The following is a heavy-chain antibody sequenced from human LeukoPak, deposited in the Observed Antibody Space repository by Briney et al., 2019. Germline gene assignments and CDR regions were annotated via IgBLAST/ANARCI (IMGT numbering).Heavy chain of an antibody. D-gene: IGHD6-6*01. CDR2: ISYDGSNK. V-gene: IGHV3-30-3*01. J-gene: IGHJ4*02. Sequence: PGGSLRLSCAASGFTFSSYAMHWVCQAPGKGLEWVAVISYDGSNKYYADSVKGRFTISRDNAKNTLYLQMNSLRAEDMALYYCAKASSSSVSAGGLDYWGQGTLVTVSS. CDR1: GFTFSSYA. CDR3: AKASSSSVSAGGLDY.